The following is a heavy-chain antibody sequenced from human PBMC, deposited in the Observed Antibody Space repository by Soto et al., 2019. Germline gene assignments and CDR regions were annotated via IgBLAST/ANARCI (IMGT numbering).Heavy chain of an antibody. V-gene: IGHV3-7*01. CDR3: ARTTAFDY. D-gene: IGHD1-7*01. J-gene: IGHJ4*02. CDR1: GFTFSDYW. CDR2: IKQDGSEK. Sequence: GGSLRLSCAASGFTFSDYWMSWVRQAPGKGLEWVANIKQDGSEKYYVDSVKGRFTISRDNAKNSLYLQMNSLRVEDTAVYYCARTTAFDYWGQGTLVTVS.